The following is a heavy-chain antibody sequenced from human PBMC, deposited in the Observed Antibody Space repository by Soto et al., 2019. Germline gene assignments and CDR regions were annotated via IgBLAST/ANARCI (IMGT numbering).Heavy chain of an antibody. CDR1: GYTFTSYG. CDR2: ISAYNANT. D-gene: IGHD2-15*01. J-gene: IGHJ4*02. V-gene: IGHV1-18*01. CDR3: ARDRGYCSGGSCYRLLHY. Sequence: ASVKASCKASGYTFTSYGISWVRQAPGQGLEWMGWISAYNANTNYAQKLQGRVTMTTGTSTSTAYMELRSLRSDGTAVYYCARDRGYCSGGSCYRLLHYWGQRTLVAVSS.